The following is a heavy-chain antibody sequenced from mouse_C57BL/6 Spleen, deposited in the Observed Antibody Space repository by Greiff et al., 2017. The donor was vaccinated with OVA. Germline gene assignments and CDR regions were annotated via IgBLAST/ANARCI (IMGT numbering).Heavy chain of an antibody. J-gene: IGHJ3*01. CDR3: ARASLGSSYDWFAY. D-gene: IGHD1-1*01. Sequence: QVTLKECGPGILQPSQTLSLTCSFSGFSLSTFGMGVGWIRQPSGKGLEWLAHIWWDDDKYYNPALKSRLTISKDTSKNQVFLKIANVDTADTATYYCARASLGSSYDWFAYWGQGTLVTVSA. V-gene: IGHV8-8*01. CDR1: GFSLSTFGMG. CDR2: IWWDDDK.